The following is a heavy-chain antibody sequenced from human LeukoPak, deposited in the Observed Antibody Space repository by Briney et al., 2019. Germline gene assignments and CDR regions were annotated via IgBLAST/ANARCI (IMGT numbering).Heavy chain of an antibody. Sequence: PGGSLRLSCVGSGFTFSSHAMSWVRQAPEKGLELVSGIYESGQTTHYADSVKGRFSISRDNSKNTLYLQMDSLRGEDTAIYYCAKDYRIGYSDHFDYWGQGALVTVSS. D-gene: IGHD2-21*01. J-gene: IGHJ4*02. CDR3: AKDYRIGYSDHFDY. CDR2: IYESGQTT. CDR1: GFTFSSHA. V-gene: IGHV3-23*01.